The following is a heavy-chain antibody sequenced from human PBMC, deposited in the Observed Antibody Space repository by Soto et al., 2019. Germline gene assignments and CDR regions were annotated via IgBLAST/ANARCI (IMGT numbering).Heavy chain of an antibody. CDR2: INPDSGGT. CDR3: TRKVRDYNFDY. CDR1: GYTFSDYY. V-gene: IGHV1-2*02. J-gene: IGHJ4*02. Sequence: QVQLAQSGAEVKKPGASVKVSCKASGYTFSDYYMHWVRQAPGQGLEWMGWINPDSGGTKYTQKFQGRVTMTRDTSISTAYMELSGLRSDDTAVYYCTRKVRDYNFDYWGQGTLLTVSS. D-gene: IGHD4-17*01.